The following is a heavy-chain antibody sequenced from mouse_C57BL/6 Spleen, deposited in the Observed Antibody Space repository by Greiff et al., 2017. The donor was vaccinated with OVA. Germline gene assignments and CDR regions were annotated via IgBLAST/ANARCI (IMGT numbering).Heavy chain of an antibody. D-gene: IGHD2-4*01. V-gene: IGHV10-1*01. CDR1: GFSFNTYA. CDR2: IRSKSNNYAT. J-gene: IGHJ2*01. CDR3: VRQDYDLYYFDY. Sequence: EVHLVESGGGLVQPKGSLKLSCAASGFSFNTYAMNWVRQAPGKGLEWVARIRSKSNNYATYYADSVKDRFTISRDDSESMLYLQMNNLKTEDTAMYYCVRQDYDLYYFDYWGQGTTLTVSS.